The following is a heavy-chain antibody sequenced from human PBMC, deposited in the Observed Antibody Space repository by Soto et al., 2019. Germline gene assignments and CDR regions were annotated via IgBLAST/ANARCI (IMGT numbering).Heavy chain of an antibody. D-gene: IGHD3-16*01. CDR2: INPNSGGT. CDR1: GYTFTGYY. J-gene: IGHJ6*02. Sequence: QVQLVQSGAEVKKPGASVKVSCKASGYTFTGYYMHWVRQAPGQGLEWMGWINPNSGGTNYAQKFQGWVTMTRDTAISTAYMELSRLRSDDTAVYYCARDRSGGVTAYGMDVWGQGTTVTVSS. V-gene: IGHV1-2*04. CDR3: ARDRSGGVTAYGMDV.